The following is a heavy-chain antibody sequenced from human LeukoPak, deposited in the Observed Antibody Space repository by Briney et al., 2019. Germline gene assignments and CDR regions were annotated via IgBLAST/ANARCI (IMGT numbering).Heavy chain of an antibody. CDR1: GYTFTSYD. Sequence: GASVKVSCKASGYTFTSYDIIWVRQATGQGLEWMGWMNPNSGNTGYAQKFQGRVTMTRNTSISTAYMELSSLRSEDTAVYYCARGVGGYSYGLGAYWFDPWGQGTLVTVSS. V-gene: IGHV1-8*01. D-gene: IGHD5-18*01. J-gene: IGHJ5*02. CDR2: MNPNSGNT. CDR3: ARGVGGYSYGLGAYWFDP.